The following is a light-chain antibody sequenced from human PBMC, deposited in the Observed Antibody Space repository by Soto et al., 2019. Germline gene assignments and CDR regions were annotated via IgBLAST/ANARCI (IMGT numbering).Light chain of an antibody. CDR3: QQYDNLPLP. Sequence: DLQIAQSPSTLSASEGDRVTLTCRASQSISSWLAWYQQKPGKAPKLLIYDASNLETGVPSRFSGSGSGTDFTFTISSLQPEDIATYYCQQYDNLPLPFGGGTKVAIK. CDR2: DAS. V-gene: IGKV1-33*01. CDR1: QSISSW. J-gene: IGKJ4*01.